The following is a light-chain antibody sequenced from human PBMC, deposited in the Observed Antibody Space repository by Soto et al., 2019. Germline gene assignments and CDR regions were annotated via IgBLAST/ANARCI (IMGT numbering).Light chain of an antibody. CDR2: AAS. Sequence: EIQMTESPSSMSRSVGHSVTLTCWASQSISSYLNWYQQKPGKAPKLLIYAASTLQDGVPSRFSGNVSGTEGTLAISSLKEDDFSTYDCQQYKSYPLTFGGGTKV. CDR3: QQYKSYPLT. CDR1: QSISSY. J-gene: IGKJ4*01. V-gene: IGKV1-39*01.